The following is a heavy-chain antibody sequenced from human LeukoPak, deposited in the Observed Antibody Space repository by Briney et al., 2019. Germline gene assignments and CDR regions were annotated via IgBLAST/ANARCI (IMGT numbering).Heavy chain of an antibody. CDR1: GYTFTNYY. Sequence: ASVKVSCKASGYTFTNYYIHWVRQAPGQGLEWMGIINPSGSSTSYAQKFQGRVTMTRDTSTSTVYMELSSLRSEVTAVYYCAGGTTNTKGAFDMWGQGTMVTVSS. D-gene: IGHD2-8*01. CDR2: INPSGSST. CDR3: AGGTTNTKGAFDM. V-gene: IGHV1-46*01. J-gene: IGHJ3*02.